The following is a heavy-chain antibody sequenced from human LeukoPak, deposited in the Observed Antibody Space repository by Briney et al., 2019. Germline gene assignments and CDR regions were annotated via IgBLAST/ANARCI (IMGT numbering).Heavy chain of an antibody. Sequence: PSETLSLTCTVSGGSISSYYWSWLRQPPGKGLEWSGYIYNSGSTNYNPSLKSRVTISVDTSKNQFSLKLSSVTAADTAVYYCARGQIRDFWSGYYTEYLDYWGQGTLVTVSS. V-gene: IGHV4-59*01. CDR3: ARGQIRDFWSGYYTEYLDY. D-gene: IGHD3-3*01. J-gene: IGHJ4*02. CDR2: IYNSGST. CDR1: GGSISSYY.